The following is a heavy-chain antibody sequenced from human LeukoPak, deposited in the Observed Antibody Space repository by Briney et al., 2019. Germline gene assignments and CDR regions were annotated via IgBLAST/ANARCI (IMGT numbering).Heavy chain of an antibody. D-gene: IGHD3-22*01. CDR1: GGSISSSSYY. V-gene: IGHV4-39*07. CDR3: ARVVYDSSTYPKSYFDF. J-gene: IGHJ4*02. Sequence: ASETLSLTCTVSGGSISSSSYYWGWIRQPPGKGLEWIGSIYYRGITYYNPSLKSRVTISVDTSKNQFSLKLSSVTAADTAVYCCARVVYDSSTYPKSYFDFWGQGTLVTVSS. CDR2: IYYRGIT.